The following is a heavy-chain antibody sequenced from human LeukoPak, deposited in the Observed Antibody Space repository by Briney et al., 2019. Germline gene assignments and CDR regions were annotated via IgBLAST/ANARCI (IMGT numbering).Heavy chain of an antibody. CDR2: IYYSGST. CDR1: GGSISSYY. V-gene: IGHV4-59*01. Sequence: KASETLSLTCTVSGGSISSYYWSWIRQPPGKGLEWIGYIYYSGSTNYNPSLKSRVTISVDTSKNQFSLKLSSVTAADTAVYYCARAYYYGSGPIRNWGQGTLVTVSS. CDR3: ARAYYYGSGPIRN. D-gene: IGHD3-10*01. J-gene: IGHJ4*02.